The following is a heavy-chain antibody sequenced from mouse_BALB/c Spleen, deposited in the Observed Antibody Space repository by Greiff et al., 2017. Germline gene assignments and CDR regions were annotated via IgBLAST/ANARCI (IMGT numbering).Heavy chain of an antibody. V-gene: IGHV6-6*02. D-gene: IGHD6-5*01. Sequence: DVQLVESGGGLVQPGGSMKLSCVASGFTFSNYWMNWVRQSPEKGLEWVGEIRLKSNNYATHYEESVKGRFTISRDDSKSSVYLQMNNLRAEDTGIYYCTAYDYGAMDYGGQGTSVTVSS. CDR3: TAYDYGAMDY. CDR2: IRLKSNNYAT. J-gene: IGHJ4*01. CDR1: GFTFSNYW.